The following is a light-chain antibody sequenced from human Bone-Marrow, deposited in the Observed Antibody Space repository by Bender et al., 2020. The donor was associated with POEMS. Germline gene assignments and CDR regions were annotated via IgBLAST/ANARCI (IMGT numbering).Light chain of an antibody. CDR3: QASDSSTAV. V-gene: IGLV3-1*01. J-gene: IGLJ2*01. Sequence: SYELTQPPSVSVSPGQTASITCSGDKLGDKYACWYQQKPGQSPVLVIYRDTKRPSGIPERFSGSNSGNTATLTISGTQATDEADYYCQASDSSTAVFGGGTKLTVL. CDR1: KLGDKY. CDR2: RDT.